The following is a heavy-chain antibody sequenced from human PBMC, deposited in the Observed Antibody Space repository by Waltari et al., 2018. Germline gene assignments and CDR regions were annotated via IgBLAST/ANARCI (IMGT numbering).Heavy chain of an antibody. CDR1: GLSVSNNY. Sequence: VRLVESGGGLIHPGGSLRLSCEASGLSVSNNYMHWVRQAPGKGLEGVSVIYTGEMTYYSDAVKGRFTISRDISKNMVYLQMNNLRAEDTALYYCARDTTSRERAGDWGQGTLVTVSS. D-gene: IGHD1-1*01. V-gene: IGHV3-53*01. CDR3: ARDTTSRERAGD. CDR2: IYTGEMT. J-gene: IGHJ4*02.